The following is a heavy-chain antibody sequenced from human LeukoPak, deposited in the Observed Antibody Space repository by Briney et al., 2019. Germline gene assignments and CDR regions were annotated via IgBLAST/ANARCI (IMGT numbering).Heavy chain of an antibody. J-gene: IGHJ3*02. CDR2: IRYDGSNK. CDR1: GFTFSSYG. CDR3: ARGGEWLGASFDI. D-gene: IGHD3-3*01. V-gene: IGHV3-30*02. Sequence: GGSLRLSCAASGFTFSSYGMHWVRQAPGKGLEWVAFIRYDGSNKYYADSVKGRFTISKDNAKNSLYLQMNSLRAEDTAVYYCARGGEWLGASFDIWGQGTMVTVSS.